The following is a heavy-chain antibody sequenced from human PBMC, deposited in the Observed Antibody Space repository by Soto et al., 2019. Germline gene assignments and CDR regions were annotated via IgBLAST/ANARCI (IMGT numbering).Heavy chain of an antibody. Sequence: SETLSLTCTVSGGSISSSSYYWGWIRQPPGKGLEWIGSIYYSGSTYYNPSLKSRVTISVDTSKNQFSLKLSSVTAADTAVYYCARKSYSWLASWGQGTLVTVSS. CDR2: IYYSGST. J-gene: IGHJ5*01. CDR1: GGSISSSSYY. D-gene: IGHD2-21*01. V-gene: IGHV4-39*01. CDR3: ARKSYSWLAS.